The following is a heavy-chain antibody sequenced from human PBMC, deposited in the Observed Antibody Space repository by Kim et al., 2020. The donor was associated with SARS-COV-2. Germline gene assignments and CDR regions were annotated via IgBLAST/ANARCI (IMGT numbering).Heavy chain of an antibody. J-gene: IGHJ3*02. D-gene: IGHD2-8*01. CDR3: ARDGPNAIHDAFDI. V-gene: IGHV3-11*01. Sequence: DSEKRRFTNSRDNAQNSLYLQRNSLRAEDTAVYYCARDGPNAIHDAFDIWGQGTMVTVSS.